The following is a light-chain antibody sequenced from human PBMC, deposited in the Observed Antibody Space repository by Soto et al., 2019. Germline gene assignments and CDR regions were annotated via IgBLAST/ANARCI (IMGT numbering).Light chain of an antibody. CDR2: KAS. J-gene: IGKJ2*01. CDR1: QSMRNW. V-gene: IGKV1-5*03. Sequence: DIQMTQSPSTLSASVGDTVTITCRASQSMRNWLAWYQQKPGKAPKVLIYKASNLESGGPSRFSGSGSGTEFTLTISSLQPDDFATYYCQQYNSLSHTFGQGTKLEIK. CDR3: QQYNSLSHT.